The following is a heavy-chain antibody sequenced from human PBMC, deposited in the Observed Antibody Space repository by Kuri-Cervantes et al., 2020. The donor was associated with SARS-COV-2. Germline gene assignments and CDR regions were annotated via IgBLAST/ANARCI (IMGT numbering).Heavy chain of an antibody. CDR1: GGSISTGSYY. V-gene: IGHV4-39*07. Sequence: SETLSLTCTVSGGSISTGSYYWGWIRQPPGKGLEWIGNIFSSGVTFYNPSLASRVTIFVDTSKNQFSLKLSSVTAADTAVYYCVREGLRPYYDGLDVWGQGTTVTVSS. CDR2: IFSSGVT. D-gene: IGHD3-3*01. CDR3: VREGLRPYYDGLDV. J-gene: IGHJ6*02.